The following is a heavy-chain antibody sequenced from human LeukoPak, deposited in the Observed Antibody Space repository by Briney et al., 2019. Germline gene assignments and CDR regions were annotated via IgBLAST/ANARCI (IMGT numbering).Heavy chain of an antibody. V-gene: IGHV3-9*01. J-gene: IGHJ4*02. CDR3: AKDYYYDSSGYLGG. CDR2: ISWNSGSI. Sequence: GGSLRLSCAASGFTFDDYAMHWVRQAPGKGLEWVSGISWNSGSIGYADSVKGRFSISRDNAKNSLYLQMNSLRAGDTALYYCAKDYYYDSSGYLGGWGQGTLVTVSS. D-gene: IGHD3-22*01. CDR1: GFTFDDYA.